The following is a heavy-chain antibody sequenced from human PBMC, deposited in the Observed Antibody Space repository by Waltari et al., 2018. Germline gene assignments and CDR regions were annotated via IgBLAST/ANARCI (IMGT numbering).Heavy chain of an antibody. CDR1: GFTFSSYW. V-gene: IGHV3-7*01. D-gene: IGHD7-27*01. CDR2: IKQDGSEK. Sequence: VESGGGLVQPGGSLRLSCAASGFTFSSYWMSWVRQAPGKGLEWVANIKQDGSEKYSVDSVKGRFTISRDNAKNSLYLQMNSLRAEDTAVYYCARVYAHWGRRYYYYYYGMDVWGQGTTVTVSS. J-gene: IGHJ6*02. CDR3: ARVYAHWGRRYYYYYYGMDV.